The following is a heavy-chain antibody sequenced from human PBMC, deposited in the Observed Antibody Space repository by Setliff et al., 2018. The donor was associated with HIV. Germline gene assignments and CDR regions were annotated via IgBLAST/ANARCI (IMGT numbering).Heavy chain of an antibody. CDR1: GGSIKSSSDY. V-gene: IGHV4-39*01. CDR2: VSQSGST. J-gene: IGHJ5*02. Sequence: SETLSLTCTVSGGSIKSSSDYWGWIRQPPGKGLEWIGSVSQSGSTYYNPSLKSRITISVDRSKNLFSLKLISVTAADQGVYYCARVPVAGANWFDPWGLGTLVTVSS. CDR3: ARVPVAGANWFDP. D-gene: IGHD2-21*01.